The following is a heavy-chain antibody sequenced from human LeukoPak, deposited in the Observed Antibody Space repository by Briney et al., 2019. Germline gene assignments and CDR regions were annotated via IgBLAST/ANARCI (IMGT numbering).Heavy chain of an antibody. CDR2: MNPNSGNT. CDR3: ALGYCSSTSCYEDRFDP. V-gene: IGHV1-8*01. J-gene: IGHJ5*02. CDR1: GYTFTSYD. D-gene: IGHD2-2*01. Sequence: ASVKVSCKASGYTFTSYDINWVRQATGQGLEWMGWMNPNSGNTGYAQKFQGRVTMTRNTSISTAYMELSSLRSEDTAVYYCALGYCSSTSCYEDRFDPRGQGTLVTVSS.